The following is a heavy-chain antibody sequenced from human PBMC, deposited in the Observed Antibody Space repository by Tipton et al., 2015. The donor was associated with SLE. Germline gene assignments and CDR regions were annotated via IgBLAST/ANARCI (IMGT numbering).Heavy chain of an antibody. V-gene: IGHV4-34*01. J-gene: IGHJ6*03. CDR1: GGSFSGYH. Sequence: TLSLTCAVYGGSFSGYHWSWIRQPPGKGLEWIGEINHSGGTTYNASLKSRVTMSVDTSKNQFSLKLSSVTAADTAVYYCARVPGLDRDYFYYCYMDVWGKGSTVTVSS. CDR2: INHSGGT. CDR3: ARVPGLDRDYFYYCYMDV. D-gene: IGHD3/OR15-3a*01.